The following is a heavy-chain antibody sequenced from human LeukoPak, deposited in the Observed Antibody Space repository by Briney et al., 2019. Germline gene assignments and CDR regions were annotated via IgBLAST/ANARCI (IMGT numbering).Heavy chain of an antibody. CDR1: GGSVSSGSYY. Sequence: SETLSLTCTVSGGSVSSGSYYWSWIRQPPGKGLEWIGYIYYSGSTNYNPSLKSRVTISVDTSKNQFSLKLSSVTAADTAVYYCAREGHYYDSSGYPRGYYPNFYFDYWGQGTLVTVSS. CDR3: AREGHYYDSSGYPRGYYPNFYFDY. CDR2: IYYSGST. J-gene: IGHJ4*02. V-gene: IGHV4-61*01. D-gene: IGHD3-22*01.